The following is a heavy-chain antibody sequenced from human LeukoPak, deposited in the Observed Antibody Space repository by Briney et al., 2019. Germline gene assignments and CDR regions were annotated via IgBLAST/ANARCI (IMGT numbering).Heavy chain of an antibody. V-gene: IGHV3-48*03. J-gene: IGHJ4*01. CDR1: GFTFSRYE. D-gene: IGHD1-26*01. CDR2: ISSSGSTM. Sequence: QAGGSLRLSCAASGFTFSRYEMNWVRQAPGKGLEWLSYISSSGSTMYYADSVKGRITISRDNAKNSLYPQMNSLRAEDTAVYYCARVLAGATYFDYWGQGTLVTVSS. CDR3: ARVLAGATYFDY.